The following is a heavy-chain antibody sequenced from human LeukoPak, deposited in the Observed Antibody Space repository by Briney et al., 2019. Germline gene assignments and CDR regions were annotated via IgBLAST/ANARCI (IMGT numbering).Heavy chain of an antibody. CDR2: IYTSGST. Sequence: SETLSLTCTVSGGSISSYYWSWIRQPAGKGLEWIGRIYTSGSTNCNASLKSRVSMSVDTSKNQFSLKLSSVTAADTAVFYCARENSGSYREFDYWGQGTLVAVSS. CDR3: ARENSGSYREFDY. J-gene: IGHJ4*02. D-gene: IGHD1-26*01. V-gene: IGHV4-4*07. CDR1: GGSISSYY.